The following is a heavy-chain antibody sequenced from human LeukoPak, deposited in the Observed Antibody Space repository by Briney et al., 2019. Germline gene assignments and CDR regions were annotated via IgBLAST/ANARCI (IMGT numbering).Heavy chain of an antibody. D-gene: IGHD3-16*01. CDR3: VRGGGAVNAFDV. Sequence: GGSLRLSCAASGFTFNFYWMHCVRQAPGKGLVWVARVNTDGSDTSYADSVKGRFTISRDNDQKTLVLQMKSLRVDDTAVYYCVRGGGAVNAFDVWGRGTKVTVAP. CDR2: VNTDGSDT. CDR1: GFTFNFYW. J-gene: IGHJ3*01. V-gene: IGHV3-74*01.